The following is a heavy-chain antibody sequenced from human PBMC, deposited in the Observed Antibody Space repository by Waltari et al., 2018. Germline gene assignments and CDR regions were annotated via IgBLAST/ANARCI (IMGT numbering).Heavy chain of an antibody. CDR3: ATFTIFGVGN. D-gene: IGHD3-3*01. J-gene: IGHJ4*02. CDR2: INHSGST. CDR1: GGSFSGYY. V-gene: IGHV4-34*01. Sequence: QVQLQQWGAGLLKPSETLSLTCAVYGGSFSGYYWSWIRQPPGKGLEWIGEINHSGSTNYNPSLKSRVTISVDTSKNQFSLKLSSVTAADTAVYYCATFTIFGVGNWGQGTLVTVSS.